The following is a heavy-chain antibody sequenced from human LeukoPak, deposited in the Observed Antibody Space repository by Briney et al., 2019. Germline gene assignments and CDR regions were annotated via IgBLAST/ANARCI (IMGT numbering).Heavy chain of an antibody. CDR1: GGSFSSGGYS. V-gene: IGHV4-30-2*01. CDR3: ARGAKSESLNYYDSSGPSGIWFDP. CDR2: IYHSGST. Sequence: PSETLSLTCAVSGGSFSSGGYSWGWIRQPPGTGLEWIGYIYHSGSTNYNPSLKSRVTISVDTSKNQFSLKLSSVTAADTAVYYCARGAKSESLNYYDSSGPSGIWFDPWGQGTLVTVSS. D-gene: IGHD3-22*01. J-gene: IGHJ5*02.